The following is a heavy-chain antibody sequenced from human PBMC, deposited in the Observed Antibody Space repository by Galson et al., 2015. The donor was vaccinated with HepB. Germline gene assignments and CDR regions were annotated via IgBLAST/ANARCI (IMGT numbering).Heavy chain of an antibody. CDR1: GGSISSGGYY. V-gene: IGHV4-31*03. J-gene: IGHJ5*02. D-gene: IGHD3-3*01. Sequence: TLSLTCTVSGGSISSGGYYWSWIRQHPGKGLEWIGYIYYSGSTYYNPSLKSRVTISVDTSKNQFSLKLSSVTAADTAVYYCARVQSFGFWSGYHPSGWFDPWGQGTLVTVSS. CDR2: IYYSGST. CDR3: ARVQSFGFWSGYHPSGWFDP.